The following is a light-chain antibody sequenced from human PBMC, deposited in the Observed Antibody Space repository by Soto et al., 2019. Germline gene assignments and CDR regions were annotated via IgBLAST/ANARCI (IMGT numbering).Light chain of an antibody. CDR3: QQYDNLPIT. J-gene: IGKJ5*01. Sequence: DIQMTQSPSSLSASVGDRVTITCRASQSISSHLNWYQQKPGKAPKLLIYDASNLETGVPSRFSGSGSGTDFTFTISSLQPEDIATYYCQQYDNLPITFGQGTRLEI. V-gene: IGKV1-33*01. CDR2: DAS. CDR1: QSISSH.